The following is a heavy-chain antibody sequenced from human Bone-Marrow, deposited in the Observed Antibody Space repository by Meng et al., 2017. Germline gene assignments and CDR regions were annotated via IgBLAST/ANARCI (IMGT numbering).Heavy chain of an antibody. CDR1: GFTFSSYS. D-gene: IGHD6-13*01. V-gene: IGHV4-34*01. CDR3: ARRTAAGTGY. Sequence: ESLKISCAASGFTFSSYSMNWVRQAPGKGLEWIGEINHSGSTNYNPSLKSRVTISVDTSKNQFSLKLSSVTAADTAVYYCARRTAAGTGYWGQGTLVTVSS. J-gene: IGHJ4*02. CDR2: INHSGST.